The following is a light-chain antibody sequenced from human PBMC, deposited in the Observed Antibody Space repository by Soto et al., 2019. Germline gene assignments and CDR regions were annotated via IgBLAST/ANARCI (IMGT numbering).Light chain of an antibody. J-gene: IGKJ1*01. Sequence: DIVMTQSPDSLAVSLGERATINCKSSQSVLYSSNNKNYLAWYQQKPGQPPKLLIYWASTRESGVPDRFSGSGSGTDFTLTIGSLQAEDVAVYYGQQYYSSPPTFGQGAKVEIK. V-gene: IGKV4-1*01. CDR3: QQYYSSPPT. CDR2: WAS. CDR1: QSVLYSSNNKNY.